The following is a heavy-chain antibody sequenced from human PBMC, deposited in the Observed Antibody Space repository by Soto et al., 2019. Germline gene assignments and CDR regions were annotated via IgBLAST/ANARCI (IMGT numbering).Heavy chain of an antibody. J-gene: IGHJ4*02. CDR3: VRDRGTYNDCFDY. Sequence: SQTLSLTCVISGDSVSITSVAWNWIRQSPSRGLEWLGRTYFRSKWFNDYAVSVQNRMTITPDTSRNQFSLQLNSVTPEDTAAYYCVRDRGTYNDCFDYWGQGILVTVSS. CDR2: TYFRSKWFN. CDR1: GDSVSITSVA. V-gene: IGHV6-1*01. D-gene: IGHD3-22*01.